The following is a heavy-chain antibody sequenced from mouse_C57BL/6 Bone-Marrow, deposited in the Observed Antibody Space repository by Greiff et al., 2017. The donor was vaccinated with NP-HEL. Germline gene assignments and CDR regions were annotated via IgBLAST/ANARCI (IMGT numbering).Heavy chain of an antibody. CDR1: GFTFSSYA. V-gene: IGHV5-4*01. Sequence: EVQLVESGGGLVKPGGSLKLSCAASGFTFSSYAMSWVRQTPEKRLAWVATISDGGSYTYYPDNVKGRFTISRDNAKNNLYLQMSHLKSEDTAMYYCARDFAYWGQGTLVTVSA. CDR2: ISDGGSYT. J-gene: IGHJ3*01. CDR3: ARDFAY.